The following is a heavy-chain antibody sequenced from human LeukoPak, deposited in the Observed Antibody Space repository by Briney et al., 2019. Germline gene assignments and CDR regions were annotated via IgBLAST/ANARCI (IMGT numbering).Heavy chain of an antibody. Sequence: PGGSLRLSYAASGFTFSSYAMSWVRQAPGKGLEWVSAISGSGGSTYYADSVKGRFTISRDNSKNTLYLQMNSLRAEDTAVYYCAKPNIVVVVAAFDYWGQGTLVTVSS. V-gene: IGHV3-23*01. D-gene: IGHD2-15*01. CDR3: AKPNIVVVVAAFDY. J-gene: IGHJ4*02. CDR2: ISGSGGST. CDR1: GFTFSSYA.